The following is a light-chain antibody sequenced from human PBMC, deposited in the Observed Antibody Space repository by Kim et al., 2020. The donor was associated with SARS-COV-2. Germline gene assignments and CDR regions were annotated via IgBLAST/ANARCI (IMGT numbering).Light chain of an antibody. Sequence: VSPGERATLSCRASQSVSSNLAWYQQKPGQGPRLLVYGASTRATGIPARFSGSGSGTEFTLTISSLQSEDFAVYYCQHYNNWPLTFGQGTKVDIK. J-gene: IGKJ1*01. CDR1: QSVSSN. CDR2: GAS. CDR3: QHYNNWPLT. V-gene: IGKV3-15*01.